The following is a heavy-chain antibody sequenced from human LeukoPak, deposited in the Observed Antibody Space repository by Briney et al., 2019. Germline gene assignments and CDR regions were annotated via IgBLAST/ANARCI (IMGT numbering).Heavy chain of an antibody. Sequence: SETLSLTCTVSGGSISSSSYYWGWIRQPPGKGLEWIGSIYYSGSTYYNPSLKSRVPISVDTSKNQFSLKLSSVTAADTAVYYCARVGFRGSYVAQDDYWGQGTLVTVSS. D-gene: IGHD1-26*01. CDR1: GGSISSSSYY. CDR2: IYYSGST. J-gene: IGHJ4*02. CDR3: ARVGFRGSYVAQDDY. V-gene: IGHV4-39*07.